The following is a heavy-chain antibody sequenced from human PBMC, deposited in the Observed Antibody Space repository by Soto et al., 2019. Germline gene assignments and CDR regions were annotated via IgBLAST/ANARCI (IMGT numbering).Heavy chain of an antibody. J-gene: IGHJ3*02. CDR3: AKDLVDIVVVVAATPGAFDI. D-gene: IGHD2-15*01. V-gene: IGHV3-9*01. CDR2: ISWNSGSI. CDR1: GFTFDDYA. Sequence: GGSLRLSCAASGFTFDDYAMHWVRQAPGKGLEWVSGISWNSGSIGYADSVKGRFTISRGNAKNSLYLQMNSLRAEDTALYYCAKDLVDIVVVVAATPGAFDIWGQGTMVTVSS.